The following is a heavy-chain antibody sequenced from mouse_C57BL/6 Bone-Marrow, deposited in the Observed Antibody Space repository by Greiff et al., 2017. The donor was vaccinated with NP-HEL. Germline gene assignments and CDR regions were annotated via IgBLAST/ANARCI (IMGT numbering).Heavy chain of an antibody. J-gene: IGHJ3*01. D-gene: IGHD1-1*01. V-gene: IGHV1-85*01. CDR2: IYPRDGST. CDR1: GYTFTSYD. Sequence: QVQLQQSGPELVKPGASVKLSCKASGYTFTSYDITWVKQRPGQGLEWIGWIYPRDGSTKYNEKFKGKATLTVDTSSSTAYMELHSLTSEDSAVYFCASPLYYGSSYAWFAYWGRGTLVTVSA. CDR3: ASPLYYGSSYAWFAY.